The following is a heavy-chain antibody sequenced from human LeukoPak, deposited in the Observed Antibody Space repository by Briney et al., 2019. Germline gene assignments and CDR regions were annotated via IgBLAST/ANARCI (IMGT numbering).Heavy chain of an antibody. CDR2: ISYDGTNK. J-gene: IGHJ4*02. CDR3: ARAPATVIHTFDY. V-gene: IGHV3-30-3*01. D-gene: IGHD4-17*01. Sequence: GGSLRLSCAASVFTFSSYAMHWVRQAPGKGLEWVAVISYDGTNKYYADSVKGRFTISRDNSKNTLYLQMNSLRAEDTAVYYCARAPATVIHTFDYWGQGTLVTVSS. CDR1: VFTFSSYA.